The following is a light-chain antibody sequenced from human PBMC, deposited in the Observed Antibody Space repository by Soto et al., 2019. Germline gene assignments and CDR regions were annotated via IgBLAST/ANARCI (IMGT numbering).Light chain of an antibody. Sequence: DLQMTQSPSYVSAFVGDRVAITCRASHDIARWLAWYQQQPGKAPRLLIYAASSLQSGVPTRFSGSGSGTDFALTITNLQPEDSAVYYCQQVKGFPLTFGGGTKVEIK. V-gene: IGKV1-12*01. CDR1: HDIARW. CDR3: QQVKGFPLT. CDR2: AAS. J-gene: IGKJ4*01.